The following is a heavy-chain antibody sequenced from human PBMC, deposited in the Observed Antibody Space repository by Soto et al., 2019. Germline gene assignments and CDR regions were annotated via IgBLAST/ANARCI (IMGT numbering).Heavy chain of an antibody. J-gene: IGHJ6*02. D-gene: IGHD3-10*01. CDR3: ARGGKITMVRGPNYYYYGMDV. CDR1: GGTFSSYA. Sequence: QVQLVQSGAEVKKPGSSVKVSCKASGGTFSSYAISWVRQAPGQGLEWMGGIIPIFGTANYAQKFQGRVTITADESTSTAYMELSSLRSEDTAMYYCARGGKITMVRGPNYYYYGMDVWGQGTTVTVSS. CDR2: IIPIFGTA. V-gene: IGHV1-69*01.